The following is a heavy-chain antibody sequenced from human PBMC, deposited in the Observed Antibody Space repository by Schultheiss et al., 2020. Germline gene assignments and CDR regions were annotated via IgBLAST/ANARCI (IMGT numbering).Heavy chain of an antibody. Sequence: SQTLSLTCTVSGGSISSGSYYWSWIRQPAGKGLEWIGRIYTSGSTNYNPSLKSRVTISVDTSKNQFSLKLSSVTAADTAVYYCARVLRDGYNYPQDAFDIWGQGTTVTVSS. CDR3: ARVLRDGYNYPQDAFDI. CDR2: IYTSGST. J-gene: IGHJ3*02. CDR1: GGSISSGSYY. D-gene: IGHD5-24*01. V-gene: IGHV4-61*02.